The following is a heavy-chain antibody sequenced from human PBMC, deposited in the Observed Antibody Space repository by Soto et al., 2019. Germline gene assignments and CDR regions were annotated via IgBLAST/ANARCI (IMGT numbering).Heavy chain of an antibody. Sequence: GQRLEWIGWIVVGSGNTNYAQKFQERVTITRDMSTSTAYMELSSLRSEDTAVYYCAADDTPDQGVTTFAYWGQGTLVTVSS. CDR2: IVVGSGNT. J-gene: IGHJ4*02. D-gene: IGHD4-17*01. V-gene: IGHV1-58*01. CDR3: AADDTPDQGVTTFAY.